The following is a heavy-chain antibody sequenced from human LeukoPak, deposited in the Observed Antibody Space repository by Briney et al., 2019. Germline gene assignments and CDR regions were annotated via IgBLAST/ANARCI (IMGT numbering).Heavy chain of an antibody. J-gene: IGHJ6*03. CDR3: ASHSSSWYTYYYYMDV. Sequence: SETLSLTCTVSGGSISSHYWSWIRQPPGRGLEWIGYTYYSGSTNYNPSLKSRVTISVDTSKNQFSLKLSSVTAADTAVYYCASHSSSWYTYYYYMDVWGKGTTVTVSS. V-gene: IGHV4-59*11. CDR2: TYYSGST. D-gene: IGHD6-13*01. CDR1: GGSISSHY.